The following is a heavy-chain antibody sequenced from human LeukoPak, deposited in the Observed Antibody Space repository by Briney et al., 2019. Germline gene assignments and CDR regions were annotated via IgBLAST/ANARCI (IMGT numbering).Heavy chain of an antibody. D-gene: IGHD3-22*01. Sequence: PSETLSLTCAVSGGSISSGGYPWSWIRQPPGKGLEWIGYIYHSGSTYYNPSLKSRVTISVDRANNQFSLKLSSVPAADTAVYYCARSAPTYYYDSSGFDAFDIWGQGTMVTVSS. V-gene: IGHV4-30-2*01. CDR1: GGSISSGGYP. J-gene: IGHJ3*02. CDR3: ARSAPTYYYDSSGFDAFDI. CDR2: IYHSGST.